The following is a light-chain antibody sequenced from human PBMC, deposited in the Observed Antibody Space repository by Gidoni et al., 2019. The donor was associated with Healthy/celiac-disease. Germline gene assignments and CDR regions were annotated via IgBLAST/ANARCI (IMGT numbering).Light chain of an antibody. V-gene: IGLV7-46*01. J-gene: IGLJ2*01. CDR2: DTS. Sequence: QAVVTQEPSLTVSPGVTVTLTCGSRTGAVTSGHYPYWFQQKPGQPPRTLIYDTSNKHSWTPPRFSGSLLGGKAALTLSGAQPEDEAEYYCLLSYSGARVFGGGTKLTVL. CDR3: LLSYSGARV. CDR1: TGAVTSGHY.